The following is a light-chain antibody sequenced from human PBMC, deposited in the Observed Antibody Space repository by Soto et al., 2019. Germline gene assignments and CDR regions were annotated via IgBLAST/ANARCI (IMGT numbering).Light chain of an antibody. CDR2: EVS. J-gene: IGLJ3*02. V-gene: IGLV2-14*01. Sequence: QSALTQPASVSGSPGQSITISCTGTSSDVGGYNYVSWYQQHPGKDPKLMIYEVSNRPSGVSNRFSGSKSGNMASLTISGLXXEDEADYYCSSYTSSSTRVFGGGTKLTVL. CDR1: SSDVGGYNY. CDR3: SSYTSSSTRV.